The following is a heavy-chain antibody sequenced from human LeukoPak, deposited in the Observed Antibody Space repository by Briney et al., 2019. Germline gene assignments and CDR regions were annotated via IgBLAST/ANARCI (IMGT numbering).Heavy chain of an antibody. J-gene: IGHJ5*02. D-gene: IGHD6-13*01. Sequence: ASVEVSCKASGYTFTSYGISWVRQAPGQGLEWMGWISAYNGNTNYAQKLQGRVTMTTDTSTSTAYMELRSLRSDDTAVYYCARQLVLHDWFDPWGQGTLVTVSS. CDR2: ISAYNGNT. CDR3: ARQLVLHDWFDP. V-gene: IGHV1-18*01. CDR1: GYTFTSYG.